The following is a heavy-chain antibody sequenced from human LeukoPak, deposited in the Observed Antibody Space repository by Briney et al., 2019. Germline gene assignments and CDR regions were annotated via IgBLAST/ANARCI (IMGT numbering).Heavy chain of an antibody. CDR1: GFTFNNYA. D-gene: IGHD2-15*01. V-gene: IGHV3-23*01. Sequence: GGSLRLSCAASGFTFNNYALSWVRQPPGKGLDWISGVDGSGAYTYYSDSVKGRFTISRDDSKNTLYLLMDSLRAEDTAVYFCTKGSAGGRPYYFDNWGQGTLVTVSS. J-gene: IGHJ4*02. CDR2: VDGSGAYT. CDR3: TKGSAGGRPYYFDN.